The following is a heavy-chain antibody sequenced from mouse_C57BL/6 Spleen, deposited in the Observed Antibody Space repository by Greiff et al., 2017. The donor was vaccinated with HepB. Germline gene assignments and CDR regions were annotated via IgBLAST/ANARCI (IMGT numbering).Heavy chain of an antibody. CDR3: GRLVSSDLFAY. V-gene: IGHV1-80*01. J-gene: IGHJ3*01. Sequence: VQLQQSGAELVKPGASVKISCKASGYAFSSYWMNWVKQRPGKGLEWIGQIYPGDGDTNYNGKFKDKATLTADKSSSTAYMQLSSLTSEDSAVYFGGRLVSSDLFAYWGQGTLVTVSA. D-gene: IGHD3-2*02. CDR2: IYPGDGDT. CDR1: GYAFSSYW.